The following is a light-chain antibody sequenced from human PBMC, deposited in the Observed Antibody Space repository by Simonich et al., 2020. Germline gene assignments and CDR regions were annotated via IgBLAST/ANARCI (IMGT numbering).Light chain of an antibody. CDR1: SSDVGGYNY. Sequence: QSALTQPASVSGSPGQSITISCTGTSSDVGGYNYVSWYQQPPGKAPKLMIYDVSNRPSGVSNLCSGSKSGNTASLTISGLQAEDEADYYCSSYTSSSTVVFGGGTKLTVL. CDR2: DVS. V-gene: IGLV2-14*03. J-gene: IGLJ2*01. CDR3: SSYTSSSTVV.